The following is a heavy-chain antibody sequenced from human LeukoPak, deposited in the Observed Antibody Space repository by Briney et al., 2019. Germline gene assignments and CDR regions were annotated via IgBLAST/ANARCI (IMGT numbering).Heavy chain of an antibody. CDR2: TSDSGDST. CDR3: AKTTAMTTVLSGFDY. J-gene: IGHJ4*02. Sequence: GGSLRLSCAASGFTFSNYAMSWVRQAPGKGLEWVSGTSDSGDSTYYADSVKGRFTISRDNSKNTLYLQMNSLRAEDTAVYHCAKTTAMTTVLSGFDYWGQGTLVTVSS. V-gene: IGHV3-23*01. CDR1: GFTFSNYA. D-gene: IGHD4-23*01.